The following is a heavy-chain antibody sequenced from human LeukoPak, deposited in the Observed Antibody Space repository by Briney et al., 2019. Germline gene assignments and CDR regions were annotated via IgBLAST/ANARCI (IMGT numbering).Heavy chain of an antibody. CDR2: INPSGGST. J-gene: IGHJ4*02. CDR1: GYTFTSYY. D-gene: IGHD7-27*01. Sequence: ASVKVSCKASGYTFTSYYMHWVRQAPGQGLEWMGIINPSGGSTSYAQKFQGRVTMTRDTSISTAYMELSRLSSDDTAVYYCARDVNWGSEYWGQGTLVSVSS. CDR3: ARDVNWGSEY. V-gene: IGHV1-46*01.